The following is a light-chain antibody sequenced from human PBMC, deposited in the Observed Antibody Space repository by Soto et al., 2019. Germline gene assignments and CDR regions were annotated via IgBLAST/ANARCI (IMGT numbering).Light chain of an antibody. V-gene: IGLV2-23*01. CDR3: CSYAGSSTV. CDR1: SSDVGRYNL. CDR2: EGS. Sequence: QSALTHPASVSGSPGQSITISCTGTSSDVGRYNLVSWYQQHPGKAPKVMIYEGSNRPTGVSNRFSGSKSGNTASLTISGLQAEDEADYYCCSYAGSSTVFGGGTKVTVL. J-gene: IGLJ2*01.